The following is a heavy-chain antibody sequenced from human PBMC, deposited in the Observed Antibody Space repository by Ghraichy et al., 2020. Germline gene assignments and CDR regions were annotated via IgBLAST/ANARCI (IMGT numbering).Heavy chain of an antibody. CDR3: AKGSGFSTGWWVDYFEY. CDR2: ISGGGETI. J-gene: IGHJ4*02. CDR1: GFTFSPYG. V-gene: IGHV3-23*01. Sequence: LSLTFAASGFTFSPYGMNWVRQAPGKGLEWVSGISGGGETIYYADSVKGRFTISRDNFKNTVYLQINNLRVEDTAVYYCAKGSGFSTGWWVDYFEYWGQGTLVTVSS. D-gene: IGHD6-19*01.